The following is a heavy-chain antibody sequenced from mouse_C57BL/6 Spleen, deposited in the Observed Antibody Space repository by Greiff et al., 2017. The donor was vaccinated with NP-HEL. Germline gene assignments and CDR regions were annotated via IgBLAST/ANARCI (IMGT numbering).Heavy chain of an antibody. D-gene: IGHD1-1*01. CDR2: FYPGSGSI. J-gene: IGHJ1*03. CDR1: GYTFTEYT. Sequence: VQLQQSGAELVKPGASVKLSCKASGYTFTEYTIHWVKQRSGQGLEWIGWFYPGSGSIKYNEKFKDKATLTADKSSSTVYMELSRLTSEDSAVYFCARHEGYYYGSSYVGYFDVWGTGTTVTVSS. CDR3: ARHEGYYYGSSYVGYFDV. V-gene: IGHV1-62-2*01.